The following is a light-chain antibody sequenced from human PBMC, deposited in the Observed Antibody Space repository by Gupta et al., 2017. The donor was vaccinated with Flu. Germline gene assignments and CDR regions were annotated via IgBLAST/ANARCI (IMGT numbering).Light chain of an antibody. J-gene: IGKJ3*01. Sequence: EMVMTQSPATLSVSPGERATLSCRASQSVSSNLVWYQQKPGQAPRLLIYGASTRAAGIPARFSGSGSGTEFTLTISGLQSEDFAVYSCQQDIHWPLTFGHGTKVDFK. CDR1: QSVSSN. CDR3: QQDIHWPLT. CDR2: GAS. V-gene: IGKV3-15*01.